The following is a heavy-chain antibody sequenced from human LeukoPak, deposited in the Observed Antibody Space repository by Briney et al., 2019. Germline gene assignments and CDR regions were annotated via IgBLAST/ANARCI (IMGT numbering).Heavy chain of an antibody. J-gene: IGHJ3*02. D-gene: IGHD5-18*01. V-gene: IGHV1-24*01. CDR1: GYIFSELS. Sequence: ASVKVSCKVSGYIFSELSIHWVRQTPGEGLEWMGSFDPEDDETIYAQEFQGRVTMTEDTSIDTAYLELSSLRSEDTAIYYCATTFGYSYGPESFDIWGQGTMVTVSS. CDR3: ATTFGYSYGPESFDI. CDR2: FDPEDDET.